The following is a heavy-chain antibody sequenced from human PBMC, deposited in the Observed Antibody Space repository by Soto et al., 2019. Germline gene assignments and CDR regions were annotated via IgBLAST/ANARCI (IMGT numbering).Heavy chain of an antibody. CDR3: GKTDCSGSSCYTVDT. CDR1: GFTFSDYA. CDR2: INASGDGT. V-gene: IGHV3-23*01. Sequence: EVQVLESGGDLIQPGGSLRLSCAASGFTFSDYAMSWVRQAPGKGLEWVSNINASGDGTYYADSVKGRFTISRDNSRNTLYLQMNSLRAEDTALYFCGKTDCSGSSCYTVDTWGQGTMVTVSP. D-gene: IGHD2-2*02. J-gene: IGHJ5*02.